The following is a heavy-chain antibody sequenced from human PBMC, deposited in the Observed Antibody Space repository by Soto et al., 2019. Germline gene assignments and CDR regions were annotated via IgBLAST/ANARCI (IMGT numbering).Heavy chain of an antibody. CDR1: GGSINSHY. V-gene: IGHV4-59*08. CDR3: ASAIVLVPAAKYWFDP. J-gene: IGHJ5*02. CDR2: IYYSGST. Sequence: SETLSLTCTFSGGSINSHYWSWIRQPPGKGLEWIGYIYYSGSTYYNPSLKSRVTISVDTSKNQFSLKLSSVTAADTAVYYCASAIVLVPAAKYWFDPWGQGTLVTVSS. D-gene: IGHD2-2*01.